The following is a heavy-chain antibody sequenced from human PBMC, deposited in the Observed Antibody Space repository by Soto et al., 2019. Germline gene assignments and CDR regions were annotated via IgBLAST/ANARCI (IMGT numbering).Heavy chain of an antibody. CDR2: INGGGYDS. CDR3: AKGSASGRPHYFDH. CDR1: GFTFSNYA. V-gene: IGHV3-23*01. Sequence: PGGSLRLSCASSGFTFSNYAMNWVRQAPGKGLEWVSGINGGGYDSYYADSVKGRFTISRDNSKNTLHLQVGSLRDEDTAVYYCAKGSASGRPHYFDHWGLGTLVTVSS. J-gene: IGHJ4*02. D-gene: IGHD3-10*01.